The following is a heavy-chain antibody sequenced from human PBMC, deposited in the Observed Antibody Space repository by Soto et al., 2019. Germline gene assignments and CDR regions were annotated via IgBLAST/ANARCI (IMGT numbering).Heavy chain of an antibody. CDR1: GFTFSDYY. CDR2: IRSSGTTL. J-gene: IGHJ6*02. CDR3: ARAGTFVAYGMDV. V-gene: IGHV3-11*01. Sequence: PGGSLRLSCAASGFTFSDYYMGWIRQAPGKGLEWLSYIRSSGTTLSYAESVKGRFTISRDNAKNSLYLQMNSLRADDTAVYYCARAGTFVAYGMDVWGQGTMVTVSS. D-gene: IGHD5-12*01.